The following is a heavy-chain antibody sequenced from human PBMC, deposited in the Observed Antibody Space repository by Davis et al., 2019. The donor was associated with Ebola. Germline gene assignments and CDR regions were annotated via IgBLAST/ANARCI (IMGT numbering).Heavy chain of an antibody. CDR2: VYPGDSDI. J-gene: IGHJ6*02. D-gene: IGHD2-15*01. V-gene: IGHV5-51*01. Sequence: GESLKISCQGSGYMFAKYWIGWVRQVSGKGLGWMGIVYPGDSDITYSPSFQGQVTISVDKSLSTTFLQWSTLKASDTAIYYCARMPRGYLDEGYALDVWGQGTTVTVSS. CDR3: ARMPRGYLDEGYALDV. CDR1: GYMFAKYW.